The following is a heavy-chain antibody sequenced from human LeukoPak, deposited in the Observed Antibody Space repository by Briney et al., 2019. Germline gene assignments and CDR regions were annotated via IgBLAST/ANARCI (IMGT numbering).Heavy chain of an antibody. V-gene: IGHV1-69*05. J-gene: IGHJ4*02. D-gene: IGHD3-10*01. Sequence: SVKVSCKASGGTFSSYAISWVRQAPGQGLEWMGGIIPIFGTANYAQKFQGRVTMTRNTSISTAYMELSSLRSEDTAVYYCARREVRVRGVISIDYWGQGTLVTVSS. CDR1: GGTFSSYA. CDR2: IIPIFGTA. CDR3: ARREVRVRGVISIDY.